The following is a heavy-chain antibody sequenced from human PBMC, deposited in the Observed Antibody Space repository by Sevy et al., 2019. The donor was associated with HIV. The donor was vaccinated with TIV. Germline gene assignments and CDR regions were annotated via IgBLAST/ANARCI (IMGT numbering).Heavy chain of an antibody. D-gene: IGHD2-2*01. J-gene: IGHJ3*02. Sequence: GGSLRLSCTASGFTFSNYWMHWVRQAPGKGLVWVSSINGDGSSTNSADSVKGRFTISRDSAKNTLYLQMNSLRDEDTAVYYCVRYPDIVLLPGALDAFDIWGQGTMVTVSS. CDR3: VRYPDIVLLPGALDAFDI. CDR1: GFTFSNYW. V-gene: IGHV3-74*01. CDR2: INGDGSST.